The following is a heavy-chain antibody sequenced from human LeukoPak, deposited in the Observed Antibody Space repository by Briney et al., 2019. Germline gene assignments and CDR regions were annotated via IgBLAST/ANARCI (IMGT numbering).Heavy chain of an antibody. Sequence: GGSLRLTCAASGFTFSGSAMHWVRRASGKGLEWVGRIRSKANSYATAYAASVKGRFTISRDDSKNTAYLQMNSLKTEDTAVYYCTAPSPYCSSTSCYPWDYYYYGMDVWGQGTTVTVSS. J-gene: IGHJ6*02. CDR3: TAPSPYCSSTSCYPWDYYYYGMDV. CDR1: GFTFSGSA. V-gene: IGHV3-73*01. D-gene: IGHD2-2*01. CDR2: IRSKANSYAT.